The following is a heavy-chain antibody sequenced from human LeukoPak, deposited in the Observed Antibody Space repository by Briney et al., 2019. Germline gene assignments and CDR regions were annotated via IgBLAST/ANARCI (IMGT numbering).Heavy chain of an antibody. CDR3: ARDEIVGATPPFDY. V-gene: IGHV3-48*01. CDR2: ISSSSSTI. Sequence: GGSLRLSCAASGFTFSSYSMIWVRQAPGKGLEWVSYISSSSSTIYYADSVKGRFTISRDNAKNSLYLQMNSLRAEDTAVYYCARDEIVGATPPFDYWGQGTLVTVSS. D-gene: IGHD1-26*01. CDR1: GFTFSSYS. J-gene: IGHJ4*02.